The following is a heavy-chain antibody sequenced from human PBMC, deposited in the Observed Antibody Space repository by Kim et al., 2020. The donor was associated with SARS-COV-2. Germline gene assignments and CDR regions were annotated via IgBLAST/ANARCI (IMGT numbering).Heavy chain of an antibody. J-gene: IGHJ6*02. D-gene: IGHD6-25*01. CDR1: GGSISSYY. V-gene: IGHV4-4*07. CDR3: ARDGARSSEPGYGNYYYYGMDV. CDR2: IYTSGST. Sequence: SETLSLTCTVSGGSISSYYWSWIRQPAGKGLEWIGRIYTSGSTNYNPSLKSRVTMSVDTSKNQFSLKLSSVTAADTAVYYCARDGARSSEPGYGNYYYYGMDVWGQGTTVTVSS.